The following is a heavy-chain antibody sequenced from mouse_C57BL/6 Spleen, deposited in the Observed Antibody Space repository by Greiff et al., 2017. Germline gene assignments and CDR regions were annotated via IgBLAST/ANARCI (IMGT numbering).Heavy chain of an antibody. Sequence: VQLVESGAELAKPGASVKLSCKASGYTFTSYWMHWVKQRPGQGLEWIGYINPSSGYTKYNQKFKDKATLTADKSSRAAYMQLSSLTYEDSAVYYCARRGYGSSYWYFDVWGTGTTVTVSS. CDR1: GYTFTSYW. CDR2: INPSSGYT. J-gene: IGHJ1*03. D-gene: IGHD1-1*01. V-gene: IGHV1-7*01. CDR3: ARRGYGSSYWYFDV.